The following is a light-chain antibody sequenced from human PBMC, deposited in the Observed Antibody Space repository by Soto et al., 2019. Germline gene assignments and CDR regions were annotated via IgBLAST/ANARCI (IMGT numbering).Light chain of an antibody. CDR3: QQYSSLPHT. V-gene: IGKV3-20*01. Sequence: ENVLTQSPGTLSLSPGERATLSCRASQSVTNSFFAWYQQKPGQAPRLLIYGISSRATGIPDRFSGSGSGTDFTLTISRREPEDFVVYYCQQYSSLPHTFGQGTKLEVK. CDR1: QSVTNSF. J-gene: IGKJ2*01. CDR2: GIS.